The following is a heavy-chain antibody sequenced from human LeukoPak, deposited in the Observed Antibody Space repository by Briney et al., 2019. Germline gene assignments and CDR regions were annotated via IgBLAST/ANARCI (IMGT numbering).Heavy chain of an antibody. CDR2: IRDSGEA. Sequence: GGSLRLSCAVSGFRVSDYYTSWVRQAPGKGLEWVGLIRDSGEAFYADFVRGRFAISRDESENTLYLQMNSLRVEDTAVYFCARDRAALQDWVEFDPWGQGTPVIVSS. J-gene: IGHJ5*02. V-gene: IGHV3-66*03. CDR1: GFRVSDYY. CDR3: ARDRAALQDWVEFDP. D-gene: IGHD3/OR15-3a*01.